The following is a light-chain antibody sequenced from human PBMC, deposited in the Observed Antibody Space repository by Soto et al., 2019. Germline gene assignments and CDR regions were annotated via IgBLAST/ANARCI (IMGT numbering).Light chain of an antibody. CDR1: QSVSSN. CDR2: GAS. V-gene: IGKV3-15*01. Sequence: EIVLTQSPATLSSFPGDRVTLSCRASQSVSSNLAWYQQKPGQAPRLLIYGASTRATGIPARFSGSGSGTEFALTISSLQSEDFAVYYCQQYNNLITFGQGTRLEIK. J-gene: IGKJ5*01. CDR3: QQYNNLIT.